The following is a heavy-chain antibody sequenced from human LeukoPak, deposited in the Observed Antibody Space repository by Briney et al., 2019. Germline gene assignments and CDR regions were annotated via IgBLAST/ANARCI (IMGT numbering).Heavy chain of an antibody. Sequence: ASVKVSCKASGYTFTNYYMHWVRQAPRQGLEWMGIINPSGGITHYAQKFQGRVTLTRDTSTSTVYMEVSSLISEDTAVYYCARGLVDTAMVTRRIDYWGQGTLVTVPS. D-gene: IGHD5-18*01. CDR1: GYTFTNYY. CDR3: ARGLVDTAMVTRRIDY. V-gene: IGHV1-46*01. CDR2: INPSGGIT. J-gene: IGHJ4*02.